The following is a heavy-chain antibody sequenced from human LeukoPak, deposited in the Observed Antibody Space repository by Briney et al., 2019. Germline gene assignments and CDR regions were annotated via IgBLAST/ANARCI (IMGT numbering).Heavy chain of an antibody. CDR3: AKMGRRGYFEY. CDR1: GGSVSNYY. J-gene: IGHJ4*02. Sequence: SETLSLTCTASGGSVSNYYWNWIRQPPGKGLEWIGYLSYSGTTKYNPSLNVTISVDTSKNQFSLKLNSVTTADTAIYYCAKMGRRGYFEYWGQGTLVTVSS. CDR2: LSYSGTT. V-gene: IGHV4-59*02. D-gene: IGHD2-8*01.